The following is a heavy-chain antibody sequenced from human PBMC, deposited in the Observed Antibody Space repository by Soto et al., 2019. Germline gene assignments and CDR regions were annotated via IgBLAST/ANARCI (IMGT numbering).Heavy chain of an antibody. CDR1: GFTFSDYA. CDR3: ATSAKFDHLYYYYFYMNV. V-gene: IGHV3-64*07. J-gene: IGHJ6*03. D-gene: IGHD3-9*01. Sequence: EVQLMESGGGLVHPGDSLRLSCAAAGFTFSDYAMHWVRQAPGKGLEYVSAISNSGGSPYYADSEKGRFTVSRDNSKNTLYLQMDGLRVEDTAVYYCATSAKFDHLYYYYFYMNVWGVGTTVTVSS. CDR2: ISNSGGSP.